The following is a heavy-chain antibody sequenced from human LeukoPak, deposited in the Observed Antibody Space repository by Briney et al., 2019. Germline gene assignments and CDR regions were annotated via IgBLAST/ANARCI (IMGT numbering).Heavy chain of an antibody. V-gene: IGHV3-74*01. J-gene: IGHJ4*02. CDR2: INSDGSST. Sequence: GGSLRLSCAASGLTFSSHWMHWVRQAPGKGLVWVSRINSDGSSTSYADSVKGRFTISRDNAKNTLYLQMNSLRAEDTAVYYCAREGPIRSLDYWGQGTLVTVSS. D-gene: IGHD5-24*01. CDR3: AREGPIRSLDY. CDR1: GLTFSSHW.